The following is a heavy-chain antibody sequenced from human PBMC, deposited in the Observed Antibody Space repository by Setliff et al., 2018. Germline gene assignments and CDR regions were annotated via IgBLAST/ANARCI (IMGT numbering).Heavy chain of an antibody. CDR3: ARDRKLTYYNFWSGPPTLDY. V-gene: IGHV1-18*01. CDR2: ISAYNGNT. D-gene: IGHD3-3*01. J-gene: IGHJ4*02. Sequence: ASVKVSCKASGYTFSRYGISWVRQAPGQGLEWMGWISAYNGNTNYAQKLQGRVTMTRDTSTSTVYMELSSLRSEDTAVYYCARDRKLTYYNFWSGPPTLDYWGQGTLVTVSS. CDR1: GYTFSRYG.